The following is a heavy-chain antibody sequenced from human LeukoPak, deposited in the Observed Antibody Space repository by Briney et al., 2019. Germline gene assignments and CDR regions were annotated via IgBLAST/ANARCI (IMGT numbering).Heavy chain of an antibody. V-gene: IGHV1-46*01. CDR3: ARSYYYGSGSYYTLYYFDY. J-gene: IGHJ4*02. D-gene: IGHD3-10*01. CDR2: INPSGGST. Sequence: GASVKVSCKASGYTFTSYYMHCVRQAPGQGLEWMGIINPSGGSTSYAQKFQGRVTMTRDTSTSTVYMELSSLRSEDTAVYYCARSYYYGSGSYYTLYYFDYWGQGTLVTVSS. CDR1: GYTFTSYY.